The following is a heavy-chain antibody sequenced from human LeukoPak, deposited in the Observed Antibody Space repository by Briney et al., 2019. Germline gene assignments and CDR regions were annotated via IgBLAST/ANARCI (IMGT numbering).Heavy chain of an antibody. Sequence: PGGSLRLSCVASGFTFRSYATSWVRQAPGKGLEWVSTINSSGGSTYYADSLKGRFTISRDISKNTLYLQMNSLRAEDTAICYCALLMMYAIDFDYWGQGTLVTVSS. CDR1: GFTFRSYA. D-gene: IGHD2-8*01. CDR2: INSSGGST. J-gene: IGHJ4*02. V-gene: IGHV3-23*01. CDR3: ALLMMYAIDFDY.